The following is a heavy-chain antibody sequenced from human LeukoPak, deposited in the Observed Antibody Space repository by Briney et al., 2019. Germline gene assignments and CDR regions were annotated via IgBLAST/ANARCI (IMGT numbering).Heavy chain of an antibody. CDR1: GGSISGYY. CDR3: ARLDLWPNAFGI. V-gene: IGHV4-59*08. D-gene: IGHD3-10*01. J-gene: IGHJ3*02. Sequence: PSETLSLTCTVSGGSISGYYWSWIRQPPGRGLEWIGYIYDSGSTNYNPSLKSRVTISVDTSKNQFSLKLSSVSVADTAVYNCARLDLWPNAFGIWGQGTMVTVSS. CDR2: IYDSGST.